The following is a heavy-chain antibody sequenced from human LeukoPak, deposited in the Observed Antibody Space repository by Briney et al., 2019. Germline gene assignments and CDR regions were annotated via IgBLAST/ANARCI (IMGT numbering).Heavy chain of an antibody. Sequence: SETLSLTCTVYGGSFSDFHWSWIRLPPGKGLEWIGEINHSGNTNYNPSLKSRVTISIDTSKNQFSLKLSSVTAADTAVYYCARGKVSRDWYFDLWGRGTLVTVSS. CDR1: GGSFSDFH. CDR2: INHSGNT. D-gene: IGHD5-24*01. J-gene: IGHJ2*01. V-gene: IGHV4-34*01. CDR3: ARGKVSRDWYFDL.